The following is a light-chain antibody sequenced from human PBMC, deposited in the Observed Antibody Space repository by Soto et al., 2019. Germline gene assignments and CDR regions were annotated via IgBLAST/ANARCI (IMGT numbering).Light chain of an antibody. V-gene: IGKV3-20*01. Sequence: EIVLTQSPGTLSLSPGERATLSCRASQSVTSSYLAWYQQKPGQAPRLLISGASSRATGIPDRFSGSGSGTDFTFTISRLEPEDFAVYYCQQYSTARLTFGGGTKVEIK. J-gene: IGKJ4*01. CDR2: GAS. CDR1: QSVTSSY. CDR3: QQYSTARLT.